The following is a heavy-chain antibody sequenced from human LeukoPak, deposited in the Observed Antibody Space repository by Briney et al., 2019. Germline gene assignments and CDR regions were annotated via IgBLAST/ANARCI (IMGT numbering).Heavy chain of an antibody. CDR3: AKAALSTMTTYAFDY. J-gene: IGHJ4*02. CDR2: ISSSGGRT. V-gene: IGHV3-23*01. Sequence: GGSLRLSCAASGFTFSSYAMSWVRQALEKGLEWVSPISSSGGRTYNADSVKGRFTISRDNSKNTLYLQMNSLRAEDTAVYYCAKAALSTMTTYAFDYWGQGTLVTVSS. CDR1: GFTFSSYA. D-gene: IGHD3-16*01.